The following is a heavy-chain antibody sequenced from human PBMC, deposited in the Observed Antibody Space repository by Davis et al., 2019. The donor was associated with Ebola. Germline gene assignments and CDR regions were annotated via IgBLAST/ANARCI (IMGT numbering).Heavy chain of an antibody. Sequence: PSETLSLTCAVYGGSFSAYYWSWIRQPPAKGREWIGEINHSGSTNYNPSLKSRVTISVDTSKNQFSLKLSSVTAADTAVYYCARHERYCSSTSCYDYFDYWGQGTLVTVSS. J-gene: IGHJ4*02. CDR1: GGSFSAYY. CDR2: INHSGST. V-gene: IGHV4-34*01. CDR3: ARHERYCSSTSCYDYFDY. D-gene: IGHD2-2*01.